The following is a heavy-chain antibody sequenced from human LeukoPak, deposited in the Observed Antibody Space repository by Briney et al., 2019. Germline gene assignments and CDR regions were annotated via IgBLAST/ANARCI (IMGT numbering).Heavy chain of an antibody. Sequence: PGGPQRLSCTASGFTFSSYWMSWARQAPGKGLEWVANIKRDGSEKYYVDSVKGRFTISRDNAQNSLYLQMNSLRVEDTAVYYCGKERAAAGSQIIDYWGQGTLVTVFS. CDR3: GKERAAAGSQIIDY. D-gene: IGHD6-13*01. CDR1: GFTFSSYW. CDR2: IKRDGSEK. V-gene: IGHV3-7*01. J-gene: IGHJ4*02.